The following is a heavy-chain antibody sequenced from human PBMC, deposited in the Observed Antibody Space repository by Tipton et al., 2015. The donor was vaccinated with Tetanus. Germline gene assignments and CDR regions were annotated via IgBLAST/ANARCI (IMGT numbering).Heavy chain of an antibody. CDR3: ARANYNFPKKGPFDS. D-gene: IGHD3-3*01. CDR2: ISYSGST. Sequence: TLSLTCTVSGGSIRSGDHQWNWIRQPPGKGLEWLAYISYSGSTNSNYALKSRITISRDTSKNQISLKLTSVTAADTAVYYCARANYNFPKKGPFDSWGQGTLVIVSS. J-gene: IGHJ4*02. V-gene: IGHV4-61*08. CDR1: GGSIRSGDHQ.